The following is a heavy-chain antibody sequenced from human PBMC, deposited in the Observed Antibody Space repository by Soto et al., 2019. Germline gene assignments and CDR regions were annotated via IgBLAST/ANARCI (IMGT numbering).Heavy chain of an antibody. Sequence: SETLSLTCSVSGGSISSVGHYWTWIRQQPGKGLEWIGYIYYSGSTDYNPSLKSRVTISVDRSKNQFSLNLSSVTAADTAIYYCVRESGGCDSATRYGLDVWGQGTTVTVSS. D-gene: IGHD6-25*01. CDR2: IYYSGST. CDR1: GGSISSVGHY. V-gene: IGHV4-31*03. J-gene: IGHJ6*02. CDR3: VRESGGCDSATRYGLDV.